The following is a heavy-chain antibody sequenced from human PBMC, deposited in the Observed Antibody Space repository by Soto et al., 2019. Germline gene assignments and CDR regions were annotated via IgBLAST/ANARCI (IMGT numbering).Heavy chain of an antibody. J-gene: IGHJ4*02. Sequence: SETLSLTCTVSGGSISSGDYYWSWIRQPPGKGLEWIGYIYYSGSTYYNPSLKSRVTISVDTSKNQFSLKLSSVTAADTAVYYCARDRSGPDYGVDYWGQGTLVTVSS. D-gene: IGHD4-17*01. CDR1: GGSISSGDYY. CDR2: IYYSGST. CDR3: ARDRSGPDYGVDY. V-gene: IGHV4-30-4*01.